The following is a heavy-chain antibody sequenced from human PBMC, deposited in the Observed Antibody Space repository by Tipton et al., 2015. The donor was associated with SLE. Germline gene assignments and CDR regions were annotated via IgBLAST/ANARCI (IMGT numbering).Heavy chain of an antibody. V-gene: IGHV3-30*04. D-gene: IGHD6-19*01. CDR2: ISYDGSNK. CDR1: GFTFSSYA. CDR3: AREGGQWLAFDY. Sequence: SLRLSCAASGFTFSSYAMHWVRQAPGKGLEWVAVISYDGSNKYYADSVKGRFTISRDNSKNTLYLQMNSLRAEDTAVYYCAREGGQWLAFDYWGQGTLVTVSS. J-gene: IGHJ4*02.